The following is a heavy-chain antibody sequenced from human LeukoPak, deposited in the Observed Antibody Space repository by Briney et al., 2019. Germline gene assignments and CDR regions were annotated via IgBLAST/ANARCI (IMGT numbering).Heavy chain of an antibody. D-gene: IGHD1-7*01. J-gene: IGHJ4*02. CDR3: AMGGTTVSFDY. V-gene: IGHV3-7*01. Sequence: GGSLRLSCAASGFTFSSYWMSWVRQAPGKGLEWVANIKQDGSEKYYVDSVKGRFTISRDNAKNSLYLQMNSLRAEDTAVYYCAMGGTTVSFDYWGQGTLVTVSS. CDR1: GFTFSSYW. CDR2: IKQDGSEK.